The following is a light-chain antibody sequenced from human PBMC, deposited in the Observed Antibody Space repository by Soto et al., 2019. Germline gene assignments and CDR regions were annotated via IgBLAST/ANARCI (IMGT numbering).Light chain of an antibody. CDR2: EVS. Sequence: QSALTQPASVSGSPGQSITISCTGTSSDVGGYNYVSWYQQHPGKAPKLMIYEVSHRPSGVSNRFSGSKSGNTASLTISGLQAEEEADYYCSSYTSSSTRVFGGGTKRTVL. J-gene: IGLJ3*02. V-gene: IGLV2-14*01. CDR3: SSYTSSSTRV. CDR1: SSDVGGYNY.